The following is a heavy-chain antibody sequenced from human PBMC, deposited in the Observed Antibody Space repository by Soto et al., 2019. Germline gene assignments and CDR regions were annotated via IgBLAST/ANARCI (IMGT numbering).Heavy chain of an antibody. D-gene: IGHD2-15*01. CDR3: ASRRIVVVVSASPAAFDS. CDR1: GGSIGSDHYY. V-gene: IGHV4-39*01. Sequence: QLQLQQSGPGLVKPSETLSLTCTVSGGSIGSDHYYWGWIRQSPGTGLEWIASIYYSGDTYFNPSLRSRVSISVDTSKIQVSLIVNSMTAEDTGIYFCASRRIVVVVSASPAAFDSWAQGTLVTVSS. J-gene: IGHJ4*02. CDR2: IYYSGDT.